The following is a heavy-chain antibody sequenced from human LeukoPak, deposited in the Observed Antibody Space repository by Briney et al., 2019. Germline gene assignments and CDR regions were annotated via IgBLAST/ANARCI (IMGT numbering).Heavy chain of an antibody. J-gene: IGHJ3*02. CDR1: GYSISSGYY. D-gene: IGHD3-10*01. Sequence: SETLSLTCTVSGYSISSGYYWGWIRQPPGKGLEGIGSIYHSGSTYYNPSLKSRVTISVDTSKNQFSLKLSSVTAADTAVYYCARDFRDAFDIWGQGTMVTVSS. V-gene: IGHV4-38-2*02. CDR2: IYHSGST. CDR3: ARDFRDAFDI.